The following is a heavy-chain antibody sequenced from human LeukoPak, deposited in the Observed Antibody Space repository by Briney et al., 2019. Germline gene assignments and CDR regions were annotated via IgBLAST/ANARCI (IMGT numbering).Heavy chain of an antibody. CDR1: GGSISSSNW. D-gene: IGHD2-2*01. CDR3: AKGAVPAARSWFDP. J-gene: IGHJ5*02. Sequence: SGTLSLTCAVSGGSISSSNWWSWVRQPPGKGLEWIGEIYHSGSTNYNPSLKSRVTISVDKSKNQFSLKLSSVTAADTAVYYCAKGAVPAARSWFDPWGQGTLVTVSS. CDR2: IYHSGST. V-gene: IGHV4-4*02.